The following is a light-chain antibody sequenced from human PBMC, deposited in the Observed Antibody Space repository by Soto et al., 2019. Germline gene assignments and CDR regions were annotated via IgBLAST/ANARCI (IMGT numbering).Light chain of an antibody. J-gene: IGLJ3*02. CDR3: TSFKGSSPVGV. Sequence: QSALTQPAFVSGSTEQSITISCTGTSSDIGTYTFVSWYQHHPGKAPKLIIYEVSYRPSGVSSRVSGSKSGNTASLTISGLQADDDADYYCTSFKGSSPVGVFGGGTKVTVL. CDR2: EVS. CDR1: SSDIGTYTF. V-gene: IGLV2-14*01.